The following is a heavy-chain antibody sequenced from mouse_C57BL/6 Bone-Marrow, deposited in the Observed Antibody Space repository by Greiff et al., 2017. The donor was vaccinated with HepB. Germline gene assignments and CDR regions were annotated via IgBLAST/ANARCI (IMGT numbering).Heavy chain of an antibody. V-gene: IGHV3-1*01. J-gene: IGHJ1*03. CDR1: GYSITSGYD. D-gene: IGHD2-3*01. CDR3: ARGGGLLWYFDV. CDR2: ISYSGST. Sequence: EVHLVESGPGMVKPSQSLSLTCTVTGYSITSGYDWHWIRHFPGNKLEWMGYISYSGSTNYNPSLKSRISITHDTSKNHFFLKLNSVTTEDTATYYCARGGGLLWYFDVWGTGTTVTVSS.